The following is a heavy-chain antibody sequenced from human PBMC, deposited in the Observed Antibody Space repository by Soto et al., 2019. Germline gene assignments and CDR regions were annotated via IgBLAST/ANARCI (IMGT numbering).Heavy chain of an antibody. V-gene: IGHV1-18*04. J-gene: IGHJ6*04. CDR2: ISAYDGNT. Sequence: ASVRVSCKASGCTFTSYGMSWVGQAPGQGLEWMGWISAYDGNTKYAQKLQGRVTMTTDTSTSTAYMELRSLRSDDTAVYYCARDRRTAAVGRGYYYYYYGMEVWGNGTKVTVSS. CDR3: ARDRRTAAVGRGYYYYYYGMEV. CDR1: GCTFTSYG. D-gene: IGHD6-13*01.